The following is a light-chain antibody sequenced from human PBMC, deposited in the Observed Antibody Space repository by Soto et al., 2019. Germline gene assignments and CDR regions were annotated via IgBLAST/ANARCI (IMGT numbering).Light chain of an antibody. J-gene: IGKJ5*01. CDR1: QGVSDNN. V-gene: IGKV3-20*01. CDR3: HHYGTSPT. Sequence: EVVLTHSPCALSLSPVDRGALSFRASQGVSDNNLAWYQLRPGQAPRLLIYGASRRATDIPDRFSGSGSGTDFTLTISRLEPADFAVYFCHHYGTSPTFGQGTRLEIK. CDR2: GAS.